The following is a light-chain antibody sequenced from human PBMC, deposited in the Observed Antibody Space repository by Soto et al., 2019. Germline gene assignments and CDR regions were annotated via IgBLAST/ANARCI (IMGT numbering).Light chain of an antibody. Sequence: DIQMTQSPSTLSASVGDRVTITCRASQSISSWLAWYQQKPGKAPKLLIYKASSLESVVPSRFSGSGSGTEFTLTSSSLQPDDFATYYCQHYNSYSWTFGQGTKVEIK. CDR3: QHYNSYSWT. J-gene: IGKJ1*01. CDR2: KAS. CDR1: QSISSW. V-gene: IGKV1-5*03.